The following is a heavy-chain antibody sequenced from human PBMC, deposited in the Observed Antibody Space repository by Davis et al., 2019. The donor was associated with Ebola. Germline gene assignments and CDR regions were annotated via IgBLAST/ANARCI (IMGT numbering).Heavy chain of an antibody. J-gene: IGHJ6*01. Sequence: GESLKISCAASGFTFSNAWMSWVRQAPGKGLEWVSAISGSGGSTYYADSVKGRFTTSRDNSKNTLYLQMNSLHQGPIGLPPGTLLQEHLWG. CDR3: TLLQEHL. V-gene: IGHV3-23*01. CDR2: ISGSGGST. CDR1: GFTFSNAW.